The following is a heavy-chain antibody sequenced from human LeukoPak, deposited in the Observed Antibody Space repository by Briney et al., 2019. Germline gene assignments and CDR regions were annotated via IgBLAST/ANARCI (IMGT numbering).Heavy chain of an antibody. J-gene: IGHJ6*03. D-gene: IGHD5-18*01. Sequence: GGSLRLSCAASGFTVSSNYMSWVRQAPGKGLEWVSVIYSGGSTYYADSVKGRFTISRDNSKNTLYLQMNSLRAEDTAVYYCARGGYSYGPTYYYYMDVWGKGTTVTVSS. CDR2: IYSGGST. V-gene: IGHV3-53*05. CDR1: GFTVSSNY. CDR3: ARGGYSYGPTYYYYMDV.